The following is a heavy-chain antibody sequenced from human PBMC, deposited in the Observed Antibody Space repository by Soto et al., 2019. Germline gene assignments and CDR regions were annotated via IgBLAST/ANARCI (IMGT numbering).Heavy chain of an antibody. CDR1: GFSFGEYS. V-gene: IGHV3-23*01. Sequence: GGSLRLSCAASGFSFGEYSMTWVRQAPGKGLQWVSAISGDTATTHYADSVKGRFTISRDNSRDTLYLQMNSLRVEDTAIYYCAKTLQQWMLQGSGVDVWGQGTTVTVSS. CDR2: ISGDTATT. D-gene: IGHD6-19*01. J-gene: IGHJ6*02. CDR3: AKTLQQWMLQGSGVDV.